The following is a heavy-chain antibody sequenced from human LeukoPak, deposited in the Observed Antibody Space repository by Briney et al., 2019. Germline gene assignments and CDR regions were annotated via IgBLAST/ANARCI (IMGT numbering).Heavy chain of an antibody. J-gene: IGHJ4*02. D-gene: IGHD6-19*01. V-gene: IGHV3-7*02. Sequence: GGSLRLSCAASGFTFGNYWMTWVRQPPGKGLEWVANIHPDGRETYYVDSLKGRFTISRDNAKNSLYLQMNSLRAEDTAVYYCASQPSAVAGNYWGQGTLVTVSS. CDR2: IHPDGRET. CDR1: GFTFGNYW. CDR3: ASQPSAVAGNY.